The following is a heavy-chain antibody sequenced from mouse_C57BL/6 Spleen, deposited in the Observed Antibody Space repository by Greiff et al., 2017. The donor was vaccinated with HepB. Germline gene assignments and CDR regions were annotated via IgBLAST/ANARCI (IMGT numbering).Heavy chain of an antibody. CDR3: AREGDYDYDY. J-gene: IGHJ2*01. V-gene: IGHV1-54*01. CDR1: GYAFTNYL. Sequence: QVQLQQSGAELVRPGPSVKVSCKASGYAFTNYLIEWVKQRPGQGLEWIGVINPGSGGTNYNEKFKGKATLTADKSSSTAYMQLSSLTSEDSAVYFCAREGDYDYDYWGQGTTLTVSS. D-gene: IGHD2-4*01. CDR2: INPGSGGT.